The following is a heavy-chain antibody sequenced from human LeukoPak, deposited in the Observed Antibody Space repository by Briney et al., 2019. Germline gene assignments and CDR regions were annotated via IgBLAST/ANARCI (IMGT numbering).Heavy chain of an antibody. CDR2: IDSKNGDT. CDR3: ASEAYCSGGRCSVTRVDS. Sequence: ASVKVSCKASGYTFTAYYMHWVRQAPGQGLEWMGWIDSKNGDTKYAQKFQSRLIITRDTSIGIAYMELRSLISDDTAVYYCASEAYCSGGRCSVTRVDSWGQGTPVTVSS. V-gene: IGHV1-2*02. J-gene: IGHJ4*02. D-gene: IGHD2-15*01. CDR1: GYTFTAYY.